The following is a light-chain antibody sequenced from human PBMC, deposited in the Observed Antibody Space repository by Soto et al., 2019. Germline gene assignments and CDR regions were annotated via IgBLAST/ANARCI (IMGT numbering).Light chain of an antibody. CDR2: GAS. J-gene: IGKJ1*01. V-gene: IGKV3-20*01. Sequence: EIVLTQSPGTLSLSPGERATLSCWASQSVSSTFLAWFQQKPGQAPRLLIYGASTRATGIPDRFSGSGSGTDFTLTINRLEPEDSAVYYCQQFGTSPLWTFGQGTKVEIK. CDR3: QQFGTSPLWT. CDR1: QSVSSTF.